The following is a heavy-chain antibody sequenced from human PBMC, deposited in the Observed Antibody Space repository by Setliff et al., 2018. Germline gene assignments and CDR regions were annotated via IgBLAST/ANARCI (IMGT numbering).Heavy chain of an antibody. CDR3: ARMSGFQYIDV. CDR2: MYYGGGGST. CDR1: GGSISSGGYY. V-gene: IGHV4-39*07. Sequence: PSETLSLTCTVSGGSISSGGYYWSWIRQHPGKGLEWIGSMYYGGGGSTYYNASLKSRVTISLDTSKNQFSLSLTSVTAEDTAVYYCARMSGFQYIDVWDKGTTVTVSS. J-gene: IGHJ6*03. D-gene: IGHD3-3*01.